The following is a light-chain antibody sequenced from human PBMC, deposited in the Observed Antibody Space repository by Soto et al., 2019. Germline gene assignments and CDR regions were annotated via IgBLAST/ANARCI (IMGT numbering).Light chain of an antibody. CDR1: QSIGRW. CDR2: WAS. J-gene: IGKJ1*01. CDR3: QQYYNTPHM. Sequence: EIQMTQSPSTLSASVGDRVTITCRASQSIGRWLAWYQQKPGQPPKLLIYWASTRESGVPDRFSGSGSGTDFTLTISSLQAEDVAVYYCQQYYNTPHMFGQGTKVDIK. V-gene: IGKV4-1*01.